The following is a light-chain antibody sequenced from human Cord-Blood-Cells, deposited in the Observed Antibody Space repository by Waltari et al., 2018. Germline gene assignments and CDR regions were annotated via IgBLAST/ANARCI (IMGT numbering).Light chain of an antibody. J-gene: IGLJ2*01. V-gene: IGLV5-37*01. CDR3: MIWPSNAVV. CDR2: YYSDSDK. CDR1: SDINVGSYK. Sequence: QPVLTQPPSSSASPGESARLTCTLPSDINVGSYKLYWYQQKPGSPPRYLLYYYSDSDKGQGSGVPSRFSGSKDASANTGILLISGLQSEDEADYYCMIWPSNAVVFGGGTKLTVL.